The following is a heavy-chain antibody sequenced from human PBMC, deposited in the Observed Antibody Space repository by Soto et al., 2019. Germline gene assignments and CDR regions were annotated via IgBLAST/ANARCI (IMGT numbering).Heavy chain of an antibody. V-gene: IGHV3-23*01. CDR2: ISGNGAST. Sequence: GGSLRLSCAASGFMYSNYALSWVRQAPGKGLEWVSTISGNGASTYYADSVKGRFTISRDNSRNTLYLQMKSLRVEDTAVYYCAKPSGVATAGSAFDYWGQGTSVTVSS. CDR1: GFMYSNYA. J-gene: IGHJ4*02. CDR3: AKPSGVATAGSAFDY. D-gene: IGHD6-13*01.